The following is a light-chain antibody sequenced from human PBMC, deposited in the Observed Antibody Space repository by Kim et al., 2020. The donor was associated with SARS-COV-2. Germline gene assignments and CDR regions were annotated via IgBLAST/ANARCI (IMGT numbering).Light chain of an antibody. Sequence: QSALAQPPSVSGSPGQSVTISCTGTSSDVGSYNRVSWYQQPPGTAPKLLIYEVSNRPSGVPDRFSGSKSGNTASLTISGLQAEDEADYYCSSYTSSTTWVFGGGTTLTVL. CDR3: SSYTSSTTWV. V-gene: IGLV2-18*02. CDR2: EVS. J-gene: IGLJ3*02. CDR1: SSDVGSYNR.